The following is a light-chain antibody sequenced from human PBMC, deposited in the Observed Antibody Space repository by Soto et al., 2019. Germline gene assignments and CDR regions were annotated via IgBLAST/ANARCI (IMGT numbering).Light chain of an antibody. CDR3: LLDFSYFWA. J-gene: IGKJ1*01. V-gene: IGKV1-6*01. Sequence: AIQLTQSPSSLSASVGDRVTITCRASQGIRSALGWYQQKPGKVPKLLIYAASTLQSGVPSRFSGSGSGTDFTLTISSLQPEDFATYYCLLDFSYFWAFGQGIKVEVK. CDR2: AAS. CDR1: QGIRSA.